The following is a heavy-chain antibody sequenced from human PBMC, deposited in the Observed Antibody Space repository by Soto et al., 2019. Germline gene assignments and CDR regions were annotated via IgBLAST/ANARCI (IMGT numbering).Heavy chain of an antibody. CDR3: ARPPDISRGYQGLDV. J-gene: IGHJ6*02. CDR1: GGSVSSSTAF. CDR2: LYYGGTA. D-gene: IGHD5-12*01. Sequence: SETLSLTCSVSGGSVSSSTAFWGWVRQPPGKGLEWIVSLYYGGTAYYNPSLKSRVTISVDPSKNQFSLRRTSVTAADTGVYYCARPPDISRGYQGLDVWGQGTTVTVSS. V-gene: IGHV4-39*01.